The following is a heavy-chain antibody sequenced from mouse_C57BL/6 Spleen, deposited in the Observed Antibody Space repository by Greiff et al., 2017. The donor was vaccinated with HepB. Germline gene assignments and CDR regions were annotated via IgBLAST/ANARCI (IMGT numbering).Heavy chain of an antibody. D-gene: IGHD1-1*01. CDR2: IDPSDSYT. J-gene: IGHJ2*01. V-gene: IGHV1-69*01. CDR3: ARRTTVVAYYFDY. CDR1: GYTFTSYW. Sequence: QVQLQQSGAELVMPGASVKLSCKASGYTFTSYWMHWVKQRPGQGLEWIGEIDPSDSYTNYNQKFKGKSTLTVDKSSSTAYMQLSSLTSEDSAVYYCARRTTVVAYYFDYWGQGTTLTVSS.